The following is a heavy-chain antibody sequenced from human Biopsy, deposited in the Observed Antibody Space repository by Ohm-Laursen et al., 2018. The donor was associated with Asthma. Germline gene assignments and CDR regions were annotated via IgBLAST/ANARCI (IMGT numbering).Heavy chain of an antibody. CDR2: IFFDGSNK. V-gene: IGHV3-30-3*01. D-gene: IGHD6-6*01. CDR3: ARGKTWGRSYYFDY. J-gene: IGHJ4*02. Sequence: SLRLSCAASGFTFHNYVMHWVRQAPGKGLEWVAGIFFDGSNKYYADSVKGRFTISRDNFKNTLYLQVNSLRGDGTAVYYCARGKTWGRSYYFDYWGQGTLVTVSS. CDR1: GFTFHNYV.